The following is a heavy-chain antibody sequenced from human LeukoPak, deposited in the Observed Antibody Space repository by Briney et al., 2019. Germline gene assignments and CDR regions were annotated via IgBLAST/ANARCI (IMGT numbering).Heavy chain of an antibody. CDR3: ARYCSGGSCDQSDY. D-gene: IGHD2-15*01. Sequence: PSETLSLTCAVYGGSFSGYYWSWIRQPPGKGLEWIGEINHSGSTNYNPPPKSRVTISVDTSKNQFSLKLSSVTAADTAVYYCARYCSGGSCDQSDYWGQGTLVTVSS. CDR1: GGSFSGYY. J-gene: IGHJ4*02. V-gene: IGHV4-34*01. CDR2: INHSGST.